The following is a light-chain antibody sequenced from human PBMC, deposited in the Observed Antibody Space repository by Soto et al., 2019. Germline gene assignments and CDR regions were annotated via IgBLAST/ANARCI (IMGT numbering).Light chain of an antibody. CDR2: GNR. Sequence: LTQPPSVSGAPGQRVTISCTGNNSNLGAGYDVHWYQQLPGAAPKLVIFGNRNRPSGVPERFSGSKSGTSASLAIAGLQAEDEADYYCQAYDYSLTAFVFGGGTKLTVL. CDR1: NSNLGAGYD. J-gene: IGLJ3*02. CDR3: QAYDYSLTAFV. V-gene: IGLV1-40*01.